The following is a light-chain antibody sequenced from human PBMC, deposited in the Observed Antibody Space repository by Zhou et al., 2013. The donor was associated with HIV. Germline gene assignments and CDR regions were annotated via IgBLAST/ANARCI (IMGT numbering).Light chain of an antibody. Sequence: DIQMTQSPSPMPASVGDRVTITCRASQDIGKWLAWYQQTPGQAPKLLIYGASILEDGVPSRFSATGSGTDFTLTITSLQPDDFGTYFCQQATSFPRTFANGTTTGGLN. J-gene: IGKJ5*01. CDR1: QDIGKW. CDR2: GAS. CDR3: QQATSFPRT. V-gene: IGKV1-12*01.